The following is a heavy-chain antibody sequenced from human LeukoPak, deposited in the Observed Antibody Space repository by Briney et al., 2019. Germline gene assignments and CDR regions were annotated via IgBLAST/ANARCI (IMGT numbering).Heavy chain of an antibody. CDR2: IKQDGSEK. V-gene: IGHV3-7*01. J-gene: IGHJ5*02. D-gene: IGHD2-8*01. CDR1: GFDFSIYG. CDR3: ARVLIRPNWFDP. Sequence: GGSLRLSCAASGFDFSIYGMNWVRQAPGKGLEWVANIKQDGSEKYYVDSVKGRFTISRDNAKNSLYLQMNSLRAEDTAVYYCARVLIRPNWFDPWGQGTLVTVSS.